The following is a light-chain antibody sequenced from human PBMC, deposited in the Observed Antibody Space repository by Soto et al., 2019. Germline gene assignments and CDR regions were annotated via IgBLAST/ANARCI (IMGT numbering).Light chain of an antibody. Sequence: DIVMTQSPLSLPVTPGEPASISCRSSQSFLHSNGYNYLDWYLQKPGQSPQLLIYLGSNRSSGVPDRFSGSGSGTDFTLKISRVEAEDVGVYYCMQALQTRGLTFGGGTKVEIK. CDR2: LGS. V-gene: IGKV2-28*01. CDR3: MQALQTRGLT. CDR1: QSFLHSNGYNY. J-gene: IGKJ4*01.